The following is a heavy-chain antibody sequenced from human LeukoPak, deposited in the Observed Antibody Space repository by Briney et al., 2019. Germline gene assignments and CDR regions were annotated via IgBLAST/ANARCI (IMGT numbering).Heavy chain of an antibody. Sequence: PGGSLRLSCAASGFTFSSYSMNWVRQAPGKGLEWVSCISSSSSTIYYADSVKGRFTISRDNAKNTLYLQMNSLRAEDTAVYYCARGVWYSSRRGLDYWGQGTLVTVSS. J-gene: IGHJ4*02. CDR2: ISSSSSTI. CDR3: ARGVWYSSRRGLDY. CDR1: GFTFSSYS. V-gene: IGHV3-48*04. D-gene: IGHD6-13*01.